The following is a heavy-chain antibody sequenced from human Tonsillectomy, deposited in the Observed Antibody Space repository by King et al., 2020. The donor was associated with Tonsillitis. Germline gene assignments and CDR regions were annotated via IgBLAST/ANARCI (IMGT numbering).Heavy chain of an antibody. Sequence: LQLQESGPGLVKPSETLSLTCTVSGGSISSYYWSWIRQPPGKGLEWIGYIYYSGSTNYNPSLKSRVTISVDTSKNQFSLKLSSVTAADTAVYYCARYRYSYGSLFDYWGQGTLVTVSS. V-gene: IGHV4-59*01. D-gene: IGHD5-18*01. CDR2: IYYSGST. CDR1: GGSISSYY. CDR3: ARYRYSYGSLFDY. J-gene: IGHJ4*02.